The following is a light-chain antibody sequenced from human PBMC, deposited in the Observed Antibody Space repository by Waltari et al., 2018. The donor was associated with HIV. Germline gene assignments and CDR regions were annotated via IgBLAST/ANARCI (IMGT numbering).Light chain of an antibody. Sequence: QSTLTQPPSASGTPGQRITVSCSGRSSNIGTNSVNWYQQLPRTAPHLLIYNNNQRPSGVPDRFSGSKSGTSAALAITGLQSEDEADYYCAVWDDSLNVWLFGGGTKLTVL. V-gene: IGLV1-44*01. J-gene: IGLJ3*02. CDR3: AVWDDSLNVWL. CDR1: SSNIGTNS. CDR2: NNN.